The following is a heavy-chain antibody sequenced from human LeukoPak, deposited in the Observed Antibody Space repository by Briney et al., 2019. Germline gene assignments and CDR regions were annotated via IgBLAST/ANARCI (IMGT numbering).Heavy chain of an antibody. D-gene: IGHD1-14*01. V-gene: IGHV3-7*01. Sequence: PGGSLRLSCAASGFTFSSEWMIWVRRAPGKGLEWVANIKPDGGEKYYVDSVKGRFTVSRDNAKNSLYLEMNSLRAEDTAVYYCVRYYTNHSWYFDLWGRGTLVTVSS. CDR2: IKPDGGEK. J-gene: IGHJ2*01. CDR1: GFTFSSEW. CDR3: VRYYTNHSWYFDL.